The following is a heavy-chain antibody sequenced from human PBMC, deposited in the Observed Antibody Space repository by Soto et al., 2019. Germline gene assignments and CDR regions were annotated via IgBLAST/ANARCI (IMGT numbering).Heavy chain of an antibody. CDR2: ISTSSRTI. Sequence: GGSLRLSCAASGFTFSSYSMNWVRQAPGKGLEWVSYISTSSRTIYYAESVKGRFTISRDNAKNSLYLQMNSLRDEDTAVYYCARAMGAMKPYWFDYWGQGTLVTVSS. D-gene: IGHD1-26*01. CDR3: ARAMGAMKPYWFDY. J-gene: IGHJ4*01. V-gene: IGHV3-48*02. CDR1: GFTFSSYS.